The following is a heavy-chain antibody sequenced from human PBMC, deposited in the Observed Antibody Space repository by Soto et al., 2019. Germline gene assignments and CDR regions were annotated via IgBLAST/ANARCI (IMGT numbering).Heavy chain of an antibody. CDR2: IWDDGSNK. J-gene: IGHJ4*02. V-gene: IGHV3-33*01. Sequence: PGGSLRLSCAASGFTFSSYAIHWVRQTPDKGLEWVAVIWDDGSNKYYTDSVKGRFTISRDNSKNTLYLQMNSLRAEDTAVYYCARGEASGWPPYSFDYWGQGTQVTVSS. D-gene: IGHD6-25*01. CDR1: GFTFSSYA. CDR3: ARGEASGWPPYSFDY.